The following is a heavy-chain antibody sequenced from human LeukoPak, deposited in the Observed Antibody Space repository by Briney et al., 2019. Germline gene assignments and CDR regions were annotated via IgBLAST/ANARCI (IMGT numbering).Heavy chain of an antibody. CDR1: GGTFSSYA. CDR3: ARDLEEITGNFDY. Sequence: GASVKVSCKASGGTFSSYAISWVRQAPGQGLEWMGRIIPILGIANYAQKFQGRVTITADKSTSTAHMELSSLRSEDTAVYYCARDLEEITGNFDYWGQGTLVTVSS. D-gene: IGHD1-20*01. J-gene: IGHJ4*02. V-gene: IGHV1-69*04. CDR2: IIPILGIA.